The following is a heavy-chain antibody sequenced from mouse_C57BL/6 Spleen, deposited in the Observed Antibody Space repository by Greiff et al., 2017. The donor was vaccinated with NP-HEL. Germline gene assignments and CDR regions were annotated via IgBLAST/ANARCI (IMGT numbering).Heavy chain of an antibody. J-gene: IGHJ2*01. Sequence: VQLQQPGAELVKPGASVKLSCKASGYTFTSYWMQWVKQRPGQGLEWIGEIDPSDSYTNYNQKFKGKATLTVDTSSSTAYMQLSSLTSEDSAVYYCARGGGNLYYFDYWGQGTTLTVSS. CDR3: ARGGGNLYYFDY. CDR2: IDPSDSYT. D-gene: IGHD2-1*01. CDR1: GYTFTSYW. V-gene: IGHV1-50*01.